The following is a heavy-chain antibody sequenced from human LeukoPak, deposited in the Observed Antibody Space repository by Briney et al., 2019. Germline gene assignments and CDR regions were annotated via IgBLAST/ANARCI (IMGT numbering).Heavy chain of an antibody. CDR2: IYYSGST. J-gene: IGHJ6*02. CDR3: ARDRWGKYCSSTSCFKFYYYGMDV. V-gene: IGHV4-31*03. Sequence: SETLSLTCTVSGGSISSSSYYWSWIRQHPGKGLEWIGYIYYSGSTYYNPSLKSRVTISVDTSKNQFSLKLSSVTAADTAVYYCARDRWGKYCSSTSCFKFYYYGMDVWGQGTTVTVSS. CDR1: GGSISSSSYY. D-gene: IGHD2-2*01.